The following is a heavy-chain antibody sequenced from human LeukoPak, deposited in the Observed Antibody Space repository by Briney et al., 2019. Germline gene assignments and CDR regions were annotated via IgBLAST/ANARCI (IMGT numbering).Heavy chain of an antibody. D-gene: IGHD1-14*01. V-gene: IGHV3-30*04. J-gene: IGHJ4*02. Sequence: PGGSLRLSCAASGFTFSTYAMHWVRQAPGKGLEWVADISFDGNNEHYADSVEGRFNISRDNSKNTVYLQMNSLRTEDTAVYYCARNQRRLDYWGQGTLVTVSS. CDR1: GFTFSTYA. CDR2: ISFDGNNE. CDR3: ARNQRRLDY.